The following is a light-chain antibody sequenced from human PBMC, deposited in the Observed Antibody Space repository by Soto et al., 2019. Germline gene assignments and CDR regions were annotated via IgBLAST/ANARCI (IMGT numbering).Light chain of an antibody. V-gene: IGLV1-51*01. CDR1: SSNIGNNY. Sequence: QSVLTQPPSVSAASGQKVTISCSGSSSNIGNNYVSWYQQLPGTAPKLLIYDNNKRPSGIPDRFSGSKSGTSATLGITGRQTGDEDDYYCGTWDSSLSAVVFGGGTKLTVL. CDR2: DNN. J-gene: IGLJ2*01. CDR3: GTWDSSLSAVV.